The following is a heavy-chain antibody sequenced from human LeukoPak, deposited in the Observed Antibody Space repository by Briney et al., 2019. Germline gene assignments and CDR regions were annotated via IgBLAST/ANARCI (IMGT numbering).Heavy chain of an antibody. CDR2: ISGSGGST. CDR1: GFTFSSYA. CDR3: TSYMITFGGVIVKPDDY. Sequence: GGSLRLSCAASGFTFSSYAMSWVRQAPGKGLEWVSAISGSGGSTYYADSVKGRFTISRDNSKNTLYLQMNSLRAEDTAVYYCTSYMITFGGVIVKPDDYWGQGTLVTVSS. V-gene: IGHV3-23*01. D-gene: IGHD3-16*02. J-gene: IGHJ4*02.